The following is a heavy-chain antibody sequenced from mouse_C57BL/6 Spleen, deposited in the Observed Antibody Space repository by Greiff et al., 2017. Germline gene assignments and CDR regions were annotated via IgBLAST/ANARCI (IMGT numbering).Heavy chain of an antibody. V-gene: IGHV1-15*01. CDR1: GYTFTDYE. CDR3: TRWSNSAMDY. Sequence: QVHVKQSGAELVRPGASVTLSCKASGYTFTDYEMHWVKQTPVHGLEWIGAIDPETGGTAYNQKFKGKAILTADKSSSTAYMELRSLTSEDSAVYYCTRWSNSAMDYWGQGTSVTVSS. J-gene: IGHJ4*01. D-gene: IGHD5-1*01. CDR2: IDPETGGT.